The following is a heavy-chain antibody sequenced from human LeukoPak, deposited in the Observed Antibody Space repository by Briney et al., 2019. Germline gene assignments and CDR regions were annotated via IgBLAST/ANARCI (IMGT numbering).Heavy chain of an antibody. D-gene: IGHD2-15*01. Sequence: ASVKVSCKASGYTFTCYYMHWVRQAPGQGLEWMGWINPNSGGTNYAQKFQGRVTMTRDTSISTAYMGLSRPRSDDTAVYYCARDYCSGGSCYSEFFRFDPWGQGTLVTVSS. CDR2: INPNSGGT. J-gene: IGHJ5*02. V-gene: IGHV1-2*02. CDR1: GYTFTCYY. CDR3: ARDYCSGGSCYSEFFRFDP.